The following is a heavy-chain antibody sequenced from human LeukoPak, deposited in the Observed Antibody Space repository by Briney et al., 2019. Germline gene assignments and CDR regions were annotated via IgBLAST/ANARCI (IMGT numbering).Heavy chain of an antibody. D-gene: IGHD6-13*01. CDR3: ARSLAAADNWFDP. CDR1: GYSISGGYY. J-gene: IGHJ5*02. V-gene: IGHV4-38-2*01. CDR2: IYHSGST. Sequence: SETLSLTCAVSGYSISGGYYWGWIRQPPGKGLEWIGSIYHSGSTYYNPSLKSRVTISVDTSKNQFSLKLSSVTAADTAVYYCARSLAAADNWFDPWGQGTLVTVSS.